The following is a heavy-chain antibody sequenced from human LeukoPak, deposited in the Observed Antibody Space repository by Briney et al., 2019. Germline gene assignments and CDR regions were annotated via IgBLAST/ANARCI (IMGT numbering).Heavy chain of an antibody. CDR3: ARGPAGYPLSYYYYMDV. CDR1: GGPISSYY. V-gene: IGHV4-59*01. J-gene: IGHJ6*03. D-gene: IGHD1-1*01. Sequence: SETLSLTCTVSGGPISSYYWSWIRQPPGKGLEWIGYIYYSGSTNYNPSLKSRVTISVDTSKNQFSLKLSSVTAADTAVYYCARGPAGYPLSYYYYMDVWGKGTTVTVSS. CDR2: IYYSGST.